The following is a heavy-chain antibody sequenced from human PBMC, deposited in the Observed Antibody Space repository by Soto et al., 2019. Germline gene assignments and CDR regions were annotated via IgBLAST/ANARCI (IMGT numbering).Heavy chain of an antibody. CDR3: TREYCSSWPYYYYYGIDV. CDR2: IRSKAYGGTT. Sequence: PGGSLRLSCTASGFTFGDYAMSWFRQAPGKGLEWVGFIRSKAYGGTTEYAASVKGRFTISRDDSKSIAYLQMNSLKTEDTAVYYCTREYCSSWPYYYYYGIDVWAQGTTVTVSS. V-gene: IGHV3-49*03. J-gene: IGHJ6*02. CDR1: GFTFGDYA. D-gene: IGHD6-13*01.